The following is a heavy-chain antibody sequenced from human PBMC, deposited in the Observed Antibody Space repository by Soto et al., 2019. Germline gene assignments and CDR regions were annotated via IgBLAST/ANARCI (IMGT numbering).Heavy chain of an antibody. Sequence: GGSLRLSCAASGFTFSSYGMHWVRQAPGKGLEWVAVISYDGSNKYYADSVKGRFTISRDNSKNTLYLQMNSLRAEDTAVYYCAKDLSGYSGYDGGWAFDIRGQGTMVTVSS. CDR1: GFTFSSYG. V-gene: IGHV3-30*18. D-gene: IGHD5-12*01. CDR3: AKDLSGYSGYDGGWAFDI. J-gene: IGHJ3*02. CDR2: ISYDGSNK.